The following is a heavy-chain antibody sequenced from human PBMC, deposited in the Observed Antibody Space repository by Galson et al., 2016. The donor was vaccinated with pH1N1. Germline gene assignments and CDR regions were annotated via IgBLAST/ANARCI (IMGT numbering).Heavy chain of an antibody. CDR1: ASSFTSYW. J-gene: IGHJ4*02. CDR3: ATGPSPDY. CDR2: INPRDSYT. Sequence: QSGAEVKEPGESLTISCKGSASSFTSYWISWVRQMPGEGLEWMGRINPRDSYTDYSPSFQGHVTISTDESISTAYLKWSTLKASDTAIYYCATGPSPDYWGQGTLVIVSS. V-gene: IGHV5-10-1*01.